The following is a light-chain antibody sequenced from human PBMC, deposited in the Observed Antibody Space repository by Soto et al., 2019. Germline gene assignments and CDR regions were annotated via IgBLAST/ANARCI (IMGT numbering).Light chain of an antibody. V-gene: IGLV2-14*01. CDR3: SSHTSSTTNWV. J-gene: IGLJ3*02. CDR1: SSDVGGYNY. Sequence: QSVLTQPASVSGSPGQSITISCTGTSSDVGGYNYVSWYQHHPGKAPKLIIYEVNHRPSGVSNRFSGSKSGNTASLSISGLQSEDEADYYCSSHTSSTTNWVFGGGTKLTVL. CDR2: EVN.